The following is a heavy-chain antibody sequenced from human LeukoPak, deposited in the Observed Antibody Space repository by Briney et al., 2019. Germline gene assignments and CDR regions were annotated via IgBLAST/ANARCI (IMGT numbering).Heavy chain of an antibody. Sequence: PGGSLRLSCAASGFTFSSYSMNWVRQAPGKGLEWVSSISGTSSYIYYADSVKGRFTISRDNSKNTLYLQMNSLRAEDTAVYYCAKDLGFLEWLLSYDIWGQGTMVTVSS. V-gene: IGHV3-21*04. CDR1: GFTFSSYS. J-gene: IGHJ3*02. CDR3: AKDLGFLEWLLSYDI. CDR2: ISGTSSYI. D-gene: IGHD3-3*01.